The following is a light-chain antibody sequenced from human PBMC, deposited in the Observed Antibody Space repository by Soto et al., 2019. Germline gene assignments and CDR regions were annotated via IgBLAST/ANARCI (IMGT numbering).Light chain of an antibody. J-gene: IGLJ2*01. Sequence: QSVLTQPPSVSGAPGQRVTISCTGSSSNIVAGYDVHWYQQLPGRAPKLLIYGNTNRPSGVPDRFSGSKSGTSASLAITGLQAEDEADYYCLSFDRSLSVVFVVGTKLPVL. CDR3: LSFDRSLSVV. CDR2: GNT. CDR1: SSNIVAGYD. V-gene: IGLV1-40*01.